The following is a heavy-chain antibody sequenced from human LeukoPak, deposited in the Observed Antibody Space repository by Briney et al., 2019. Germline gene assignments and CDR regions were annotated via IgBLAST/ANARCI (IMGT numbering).Heavy chain of an antibody. Sequence: PGGSLRLSCAASGFTFGSYAMSWVRQAPGKGLEWVSAITGSGVSTRYADSVKGRFTISRDNSKDSLYLQMSSLRAEGTTVYYCAKDSGYTYGLSPYYFDCWGQGTLVTVSA. CDR3: AKDSGYTYGLSPYYFDC. CDR2: ITGSGVST. CDR1: GFTFGSYA. D-gene: IGHD5-18*01. J-gene: IGHJ4*02. V-gene: IGHV3-23*01.